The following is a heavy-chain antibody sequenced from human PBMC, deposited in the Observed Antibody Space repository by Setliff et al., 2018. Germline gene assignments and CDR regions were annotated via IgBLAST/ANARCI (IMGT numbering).Heavy chain of an antibody. CDR3: ARGGSPDCTTNSCRYGDYFY. V-gene: IGHV1-46*01. J-gene: IGHJ4*02. CDR2: INSGAGST. CDR1: GYTFTTYY. D-gene: IGHD4-17*01. Sequence: ASVKVSCKASGYTFTTYYIHWVRQAPGQGLEWMGIINSGAGSTSYAQKFQGGITLTRDTSTSTVYMQLNSLRSEDTAVYYCARGGSPDCTTNSCRYGDYFYWGQGTLVT.